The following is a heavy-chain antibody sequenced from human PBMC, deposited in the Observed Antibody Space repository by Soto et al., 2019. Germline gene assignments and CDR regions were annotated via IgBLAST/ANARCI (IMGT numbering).Heavy chain of an antibody. V-gene: IGHV3-30*18. J-gene: IGHJ4*02. Sequence: PGGSLRLSCAASGFTFSSYGMHWVRQAPGKGLEWVAVISYDGSNKYYADSVKGRFTISRDNSKNTLYLQMNSLRAEDTAVYYCAKSFLITYCSGGSCYETAYYFDYWGQGTLVTVSS. CDR2: ISYDGSNK. D-gene: IGHD2-15*01. CDR3: AKSFLITYCSGGSCYETAYYFDY. CDR1: GFTFSSYG.